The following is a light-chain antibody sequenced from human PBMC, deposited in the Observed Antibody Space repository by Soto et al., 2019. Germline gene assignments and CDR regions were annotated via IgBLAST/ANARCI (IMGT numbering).Light chain of an antibody. Sequence: DIQMTQSPSTLSASIGDRVTLTCRASQSIRSWLAWNQQKPRKAPKLLIYQASSLESGVPSRFSGSGSETEFSLTISNLQPDDFATYYCQQYHVFSSFGQGTKLEIK. CDR1: QSIRSW. J-gene: IGKJ2*01. CDR3: QQYHVFSS. CDR2: QAS. V-gene: IGKV1-5*03.